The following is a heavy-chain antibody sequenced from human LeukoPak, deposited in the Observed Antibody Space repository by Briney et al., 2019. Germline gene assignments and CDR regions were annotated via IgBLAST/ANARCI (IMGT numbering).Heavy chain of an antibody. CDR2: IYYSGSP. J-gene: IGHJ4*02. D-gene: IGHD4-17*01. CDR3: TRSSASTAIDY. CDR1: GGSISSGSYY. V-gene: IGHV4-61*01. Sequence: PSETLSLTCTVSGGSISSGSYYWGWIRQPPGKRLEWIGYIYYSGSPNYSPSLKSRVTVSLDTSRNQFSLKLSSVTAADTAVYYCTRSSASTAIDYWGPGTLVTVSS.